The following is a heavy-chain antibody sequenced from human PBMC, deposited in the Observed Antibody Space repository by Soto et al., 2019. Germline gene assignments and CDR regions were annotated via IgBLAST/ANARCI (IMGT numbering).Heavy chain of an antibody. CDR1: GFTFSSHA. Sequence: PVGSLRLSCAASGFTFSSHAMHWVRQAPGKGLEWVAVIWYDGSKKYYADSVKGRFTVARDDSKNTLSLQMNSLRVEDTAVYYCARDPGYSGFDFDYWGQGTLVTVSS. J-gene: IGHJ4*02. CDR3: ARDPGYSGFDFDY. D-gene: IGHD5-12*01. CDR2: IWYDGSKK. V-gene: IGHV3-33*01.